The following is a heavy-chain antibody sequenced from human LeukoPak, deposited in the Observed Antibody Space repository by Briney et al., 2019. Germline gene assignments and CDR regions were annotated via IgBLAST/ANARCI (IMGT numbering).Heavy chain of an antibody. CDR2: ISGSGGST. Sequence: GGSLRLSCAASGFTFSSYAMSWVRQAPGKGLEWVSAISGSGGSTYYADSVKGRFTISRDNSKNTLYLQMNSLRDEDTAVYYCARGDIVATLPRGWFDPWGQGTLVTVSS. CDR1: GFTFSSYA. D-gene: IGHD5-12*01. CDR3: ARGDIVATLPRGWFDP. V-gene: IGHV3-23*01. J-gene: IGHJ5*02.